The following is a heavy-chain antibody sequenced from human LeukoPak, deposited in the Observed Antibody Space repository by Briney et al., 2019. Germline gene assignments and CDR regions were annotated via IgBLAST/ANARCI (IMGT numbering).Heavy chain of an antibody. D-gene: IGHD6-19*01. CDR2: INPNGGGT. CDR3: ARVPGSGWYKDY. CDR1: GYTFTGYY. V-gene: IGHV1-2*06. J-gene: IGHJ4*02. Sequence: ASVKVSCKASGYTFTGYYMHWVRQAPGQGLEWMGRINPNGGGTNYAQKFQGRVTMTRDTSISTAYMELSRLRSDDTAVYYCARVPGSGWYKDYWGQGTLVTVSS.